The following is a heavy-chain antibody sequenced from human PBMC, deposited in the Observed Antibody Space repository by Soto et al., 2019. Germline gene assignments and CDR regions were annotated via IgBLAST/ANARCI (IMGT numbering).Heavy chain of an antibody. D-gene: IGHD2-21*01. Sequence: WETLSLTCAVYSRSFRDYYWTWIRQPPGKGLEFIGEINHSGTTHYNPSLKSRVTVSADTSKNHFSLKMNSVTAADTAVYYCARSPKSPDFPYYFDFWGQGTLVTVSS. CDR2: INHSGTT. CDR3: ARSPKSPDFPYYFDF. J-gene: IGHJ4*02. CDR1: SRSFRDYY. V-gene: IGHV4-34*01.